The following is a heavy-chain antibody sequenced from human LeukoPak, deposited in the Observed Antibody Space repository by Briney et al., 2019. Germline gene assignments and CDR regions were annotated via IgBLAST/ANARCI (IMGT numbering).Heavy chain of an antibody. V-gene: IGHV3-30-3*01. CDR3: AREFTIVVVPAAVGGYFDY. CDR1: GFTFGSYV. Sequence: PGTSLRLSCAASGFTFGSYVMHWVRQAPGKGLEWVAVISYDGSNKYYADSVKGRFTISRDNSKNTLYLQMNSLRAEDTAVYYCAREFTIVVVPAAVGGYFDYWGQGTLVTVSS. CDR2: ISYDGSNK. D-gene: IGHD2-2*01. J-gene: IGHJ4*02.